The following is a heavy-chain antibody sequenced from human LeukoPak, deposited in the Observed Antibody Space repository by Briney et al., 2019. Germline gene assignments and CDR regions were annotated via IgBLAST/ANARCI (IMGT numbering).Heavy chain of an antibody. D-gene: IGHD6-19*01. CDR1: GGSISTGNW. CDR2: INHSGST. J-gene: IGHJ4*02. CDR3: VGLCSSGSVFDY. Sequence: SETLSLTCAVSGGSISTGNWWSWVRQPPGKGLEWIGEINHSGSTNYNPSLKSRVTISVDTSKNQFSLKLSSVTAADTAVYYCVGLCSSGSVFDYWGQGNLVTVSS. V-gene: IGHV4-4*02.